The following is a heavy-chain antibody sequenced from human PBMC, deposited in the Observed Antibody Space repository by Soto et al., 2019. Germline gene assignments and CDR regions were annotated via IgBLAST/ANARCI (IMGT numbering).Heavy chain of an antibody. CDR3: TKDEPRWLHGPFDY. CDR1: GYTFSNYA. V-gene: IGHV1-18*01. D-gene: IGHD5-18*01. J-gene: IGHJ4*02. CDR2: ISAYSGKT. Sequence: QAQLVQSGGEVKKPGASVKVSCQASGYTFSNYAISWLRQAPGQGPEWMGWISAYSGKTDYAPKFQDRLTLTTDTSTSTAYMELRSLRSDDTAVYYCTKDEPRWLHGPFDYWGQGTLVTVSS.